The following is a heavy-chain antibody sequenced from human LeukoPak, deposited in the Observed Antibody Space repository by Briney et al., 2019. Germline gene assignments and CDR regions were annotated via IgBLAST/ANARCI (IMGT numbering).Heavy chain of an antibody. CDR2: ISSIGGST. V-gene: IGHV3-64D*06. CDR1: GFTFRRYV. Sequence: PGGSLRLSCSASGFTFRRYVMHWVRQAPGKGLEYVSTISSIGGSTYYADSVKGRFTISRDESKNTLYLQVSSLRAEDTAVYYCGGSSGWFDPFDYWGRGTLVTVSS. J-gene: IGHJ4*02. D-gene: IGHD6-19*01. CDR3: GGSSGWFDPFDY.